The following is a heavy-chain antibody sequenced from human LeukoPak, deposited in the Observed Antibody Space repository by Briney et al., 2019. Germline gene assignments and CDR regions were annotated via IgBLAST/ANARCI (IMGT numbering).Heavy chain of an antibody. D-gene: IGHD6-19*01. Sequence: GGSLRLSCAASGFTFDDYAIHWVRQAPGKGLEWVSGISWNSGSITYADSVKGRFTISRDNAKNSLYLQMNSLRPEDTAFYYCVKGSQCIVRSGWTYFDYWGQGTLVTVSS. CDR1: GFTFDDYA. CDR3: VKGSQCIVRSGWTYFDY. V-gene: IGHV3-9*01. J-gene: IGHJ4*02. CDR2: ISWNSGSI.